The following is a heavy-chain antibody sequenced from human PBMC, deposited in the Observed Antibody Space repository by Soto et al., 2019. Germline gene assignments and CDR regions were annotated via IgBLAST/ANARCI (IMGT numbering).Heavy chain of an antibody. CDR2: IYYSGST. D-gene: IGHD5-18*01. CDR1: GGSISSGVYY. Sequence: SETLSLTCTVSGGSISSGVYYWSWILQHSGKGLELIGYIYYSGSTYYNPSLKSRVTISVDTSKNQFSLKLSSVTSEDTAVYYCARRSGGFNYGQIDSWGQGTLVTVSS. CDR3: ARRSGGFNYGQIDS. J-gene: IGHJ4*02. V-gene: IGHV4-31*03.